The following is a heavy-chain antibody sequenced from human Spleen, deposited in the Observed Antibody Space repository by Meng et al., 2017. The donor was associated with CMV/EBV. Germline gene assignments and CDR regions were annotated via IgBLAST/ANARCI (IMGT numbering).Heavy chain of an antibody. J-gene: IGHJ6*02. D-gene: IGHD6-6*01. Sequence: GGSLRLSCAASGFTFSSYWMHWVRQAPGKGLVWVSRINSDGSSTSYADSVKGRFTISRDNAKNTLYLQMNSLRAEDTAVYYCARGGSSSSVVYYGMDVWGQGTTVTVSS. V-gene: IGHV3-74*01. CDR1: GFTFSSYW. CDR3: ARGGSSSSVVYYGMDV. CDR2: INSDGSST.